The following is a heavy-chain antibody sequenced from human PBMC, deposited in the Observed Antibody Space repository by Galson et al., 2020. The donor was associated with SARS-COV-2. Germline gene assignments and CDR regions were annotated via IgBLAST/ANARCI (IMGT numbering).Heavy chain of an antibody. CDR1: GFSLSSYK. CDR3: ARDKGLAGYPIFDS. D-gene: IGHD3-3*02. CDR2: IDKSSSAI. V-gene: IGHV3-48*04. J-gene: IGHJ4*02. Sequence: GGSLRLSCAASGFSLSSYKMNWVRQAPGKGLEWVSYIDKSSSAIYHIDPVKGRFTISRDNAKNSLYLEMNSLRAEDTAVYYCARDKGLAGYPIFDSWGQGTLVTVSS.